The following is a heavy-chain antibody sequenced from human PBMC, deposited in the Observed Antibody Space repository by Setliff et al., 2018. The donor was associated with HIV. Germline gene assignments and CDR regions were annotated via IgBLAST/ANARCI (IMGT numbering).Heavy chain of an antibody. CDR2: SRNKVNSYTQ. Sequence: GGSLRLSCAASGFTFSDHYMDWVRQAPGKGLEWVGRSRNKVNSYTQEYAASVKGRFTISRDDSKNSLYLQMNSLKTEDTAVYYCARGRLLWSGSYYYYYMDVWGKGTTVTVSS. J-gene: IGHJ6*03. V-gene: IGHV3-72*01. CDR1: GFTFSDHY. CDR3: ARGRLLWSGSYYYYYMDV. D-gene: IGHD3-10*01.